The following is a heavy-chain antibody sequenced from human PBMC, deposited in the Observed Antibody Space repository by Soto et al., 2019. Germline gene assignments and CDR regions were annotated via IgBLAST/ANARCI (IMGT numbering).Heavy chain of an antibody. J-gene: IGHJ3*02. CDR1: GYSFTSYW. Sequence: GESLKISCKGSGYSFTSYWIGWVRQMPGKGLEWMGIIYPGDSDTRYSPSFQGRVTISAEKSISTAYLQWSSLEASDTAMYYCARPSQYSSSWYGAFDIWGQGTMVTVSS. V-gene: IGHV5-51*01. CDR2: IYPGDSDT. D-gene: IGHD6-13*01. CDR3: ARPSQYSSSWYGAFDI.